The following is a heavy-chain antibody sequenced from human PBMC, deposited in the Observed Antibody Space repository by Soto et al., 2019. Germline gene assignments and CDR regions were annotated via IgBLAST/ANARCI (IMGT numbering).Heavy chain of an antibody. CDR3: ARAAFDQYLDF. D-gene: IGHD3-9*01. J-gene: IGHJ4*02. CDR2: ISPDGDMT. Sequence: ASVKVSCKASGFTFSNYYMHWVRQAPEQGPQWMGIISPDGDMTTYAQRFQGRVTMTRDTSTSTVYMELSSLTSEDTAVYYCARAAFDQYLDFWGQGTQVTVSS. V-gene: IGHV1-46*01. CDR1: GFTFSNYY.